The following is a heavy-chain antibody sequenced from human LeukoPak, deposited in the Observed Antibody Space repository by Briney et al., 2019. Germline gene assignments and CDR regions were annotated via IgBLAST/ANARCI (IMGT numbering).Heavy chain of an antibody. J-gene: IGHJ5*02. Sequence: GGSLRLSCAASGFTFSSYGMHWVRQAPGKGLEWVAVIWYDGSNKYYADSAKGRFTISRDNAKNSLYLQMNGLRAEDTALYHCARDRGYCSGGSCYDWFDPWGQGTLVTVSS. CDR2: IWYDGSNK. CDR3: ARDRGYCSGGSCYDWFDP. D-gene: IGHD2-15*01. V-gene: IGHV3-33*01. CDR1: GFTFSSYG.